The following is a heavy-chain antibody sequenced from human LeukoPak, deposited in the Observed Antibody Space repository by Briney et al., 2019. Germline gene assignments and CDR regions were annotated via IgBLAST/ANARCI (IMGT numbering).Heavy chain of an antibody. CDR3: TRAGIAYYYDSSGYYRRDDAFDI. J-gene: IGHJ3*02. D-gene: IGHD3-22*01. V-gene: IGHV3-49*03. CDR1: GFTFGDYA. CDR2: IRSKAYGGTT. Sequence: PGGSLRLSCTASGFTFGDYAMSWFRQAPGKGLEWVGFIRSKAYGGTTEYAASVKGRFTISRDDSKSIAYLQMNSVKTEDTAVYYCTRAGIAYYYDSSGYYRRDDAFDIWGQGTMVTVSS.